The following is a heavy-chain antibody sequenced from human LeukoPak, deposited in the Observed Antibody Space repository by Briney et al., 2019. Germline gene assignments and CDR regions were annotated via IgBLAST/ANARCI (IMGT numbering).Heavy chain of an antibody. J-gene: IGHJ6*02. Sequence: ASVKVSCKASGGTFSSYAISWVRQAPGQGLEWMGGIIPIFGTANYAQKFQGRVTITADESTSTAYMELSSLRSEDTAVYYCARDLVSLAYYGSGSSDYYYGMDVWGQETTVTVSS. CDR3: ARDLVSLAYYGSGSSDYYYGMDV. CDR2: IIPIFGTA. V-gene: IGHV1-69*13. CDR1: GGTFSSYA. D-gene: IGHD3-10*01.